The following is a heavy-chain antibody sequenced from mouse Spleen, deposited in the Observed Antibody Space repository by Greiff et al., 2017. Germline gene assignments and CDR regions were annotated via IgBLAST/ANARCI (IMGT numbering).Heavy chain of an antibody. Sequence: VQLQQSGAELVRPGASVTLSCKASGYTFTDYEMHWVKQTPVHGLEWIGAIDPETGGTAYNQKFKGKAILTADKSSSTAYMELRSLTSEDSAVYYCTRSGQYYFDYWGQGTTLTVSS. CDR2: IDPETGGT. J-gene: IGHJ2*01. D-gene: IGHD3-2*02. V-gene: IGHV1-15*01. CDR3: TRSGQYYFDY. CDR1: GYTFTDYE.